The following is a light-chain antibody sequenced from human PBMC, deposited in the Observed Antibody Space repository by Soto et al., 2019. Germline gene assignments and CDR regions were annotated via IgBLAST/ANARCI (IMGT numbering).Light chain of an antibody. J-gene: IGKJ3*01. V-gene: IGKV1-5*03. Sequence: DIQMAQTSPKVPGAVEERSTKTCRVSQSINNWLAWYQQKPGKAPKLLIYKASTLENGVPSRFSGSGSGTEFTLTIGCLQPHDFATYYCQRYNSYSEFRFGPGTKVDIK. CDR3: QRYNSYSEFR. CDR2: KAS. CDR1: QSINNW.